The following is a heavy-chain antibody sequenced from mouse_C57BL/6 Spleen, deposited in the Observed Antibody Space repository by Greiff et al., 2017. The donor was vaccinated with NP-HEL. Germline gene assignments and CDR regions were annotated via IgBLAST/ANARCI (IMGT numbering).Heavy chain of an antibody. CDR1: GYTFTSYW. Sequence: QVQLQQPGAELVKPGASVKLSCKASGYTFTSYWMHWVKQRPGRGLEWIGMIHPNSGSTNYNEKFKSKATLTVDKSSSTAYMQLSSLTSEDSAVYYCSRCMTPVVGAMDYWGQGTTVTVSS. V-gene: IGHV1-64*01. D-gene: IGHD1-1*01. CDR3: SRCMTPVVGAMDY. CDR2: IHPNSGST. J-gene: IGHJ4*01.